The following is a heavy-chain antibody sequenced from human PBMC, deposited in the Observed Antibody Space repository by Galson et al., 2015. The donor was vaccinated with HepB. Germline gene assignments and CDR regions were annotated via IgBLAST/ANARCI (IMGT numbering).Heavy chain of an antibody. D-gene: IGHD1-1*01. CDR1: GFTFSSYS. V-gene: IGHV3-48*01. J-gene: IGHJ3*02. CDR2: ISSSSSTI. CDR3: ARELDDAFDI. Sequence: SLRLSCAASGFTFSSYSMNWVRQAPGKGLEWVSYISSSSSTIYYADSVKGRFTISRDNAKNSLYLQMNSLRAEDTAVYYCARELDDAFDIWGQGTMVTVSS.